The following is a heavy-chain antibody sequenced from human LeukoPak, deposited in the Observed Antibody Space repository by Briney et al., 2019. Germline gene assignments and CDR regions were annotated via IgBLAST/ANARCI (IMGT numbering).Heavy chain of an antibody. Sequence: PSQTLSLTCAVSGGSISSGSYHWSWIRQPAGKGLEWIGRIYTSGSTSYKSSLKSRVTISADTSRNQFSLKLSAVTAADTAVYYCARARGAVALEDYYYYMDVWGTGTMVTVSS. CDR2: IYTSGST. J-gene: IGHJ6*03. CDR3: ARARGAVALEDYYYYMDV. V-gene: IGHV4-61*02. D-gene: IGHD6-19*01. CDR1: GGSISSGSYH.